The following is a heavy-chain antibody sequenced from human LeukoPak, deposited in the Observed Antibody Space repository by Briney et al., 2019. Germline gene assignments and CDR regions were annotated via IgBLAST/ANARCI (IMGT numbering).Heavy chain of an antibody. J-gene: IGHJ4*02. V-gene: IGHV4-39*07. D-gene: IGHD3-10*01. Sequence: SETLSLTCTVSGGSISSSSYYWGWIRQPPGKGLEWIGSTYYSGSTYYNPSLKSRVTISVDTSKNQFSLKLSSVTAADTAVYYCARGPSGITMVRGVSRNFDYWGQGTLVTVSS. CDR3: ARGPSGITMVRGVSRNFDY. CDR2: TYYSGST. CDR1: GGSISSSSYY.